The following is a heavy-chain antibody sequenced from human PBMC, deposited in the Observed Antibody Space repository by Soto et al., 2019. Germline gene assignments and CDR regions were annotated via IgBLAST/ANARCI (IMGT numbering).Heavy chain of an antibody. CDR2: IWYDGSDK. J-gene: IGHJ3*02. V-gene: IGHV3-33*01. CDR3: ARDRYPNYPPDAFDI. CDR1: GFTLNSNG. D-gene: IGHD4-4*01. Sequence: GGSLRLSCAASGFTLNSNGMHWVRQAPGKGLEWVAFIWYDGSDKYYADSVKGRFTISRDNSKNTLYLQMNSLRAEDTAVYYCARDRYPNYPPDAFDIWGQGTLVTVSS.